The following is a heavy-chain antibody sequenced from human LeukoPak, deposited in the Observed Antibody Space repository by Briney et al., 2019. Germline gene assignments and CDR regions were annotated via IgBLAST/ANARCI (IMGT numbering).Heavy chain of an antibody. CDR3: ARGDGYNFYYFDS. CDR1: GGSVSRGTYY. CDR2: VYYSGST. D-gene: IGHD5-24*01. V-gene: IGHV4-61*01. J-gene: IGHJ4*02. Sequence: SETLSLTCAVSGGSVSRGTYYWNWIRQFPGRGLEWIGYVYYSGSTHYNASLKSRVTISIDSSRNQFSLRLTSVTAADTAVYHCARGDGYNFYYFDSWGQGAHVTVSS.